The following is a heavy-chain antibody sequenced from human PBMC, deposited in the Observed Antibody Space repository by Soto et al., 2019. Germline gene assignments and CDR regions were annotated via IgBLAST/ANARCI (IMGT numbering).Heavy chain of an antibody. V-gene: IGHV4-59*01. CDR1: GGSISSYY. CDR2: IYYSGST. D-gene: IGHD1-26*01. J-gene: IGHJ4*02. Sequence: SETLSLTCTVSGGSISSYYWSWIRQPPGKGLEWIGYIYYSGSTNYNPSLKSRVTISVDTSKNQFSLKLSSVTAADTAVYYCASSLSLSEYYFDYWGQGTLVTVSS. CDR3: ASSLSLSEYYFDY.